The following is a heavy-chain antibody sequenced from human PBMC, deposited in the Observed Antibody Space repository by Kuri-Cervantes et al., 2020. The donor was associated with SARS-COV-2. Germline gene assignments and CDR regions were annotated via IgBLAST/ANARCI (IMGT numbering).Heavy chain of an antibody. CDR1: GYTFTSYY. J-gene: IGHJ6*03. CDR3: ARDLWGSGSPGYYYYMDV. Sequence: ASVKVSCKASGYTFTSYYMHWVRQAPGQGLEWMGIINPSGGSTSYAQKFQGRVTMTRDTSTSTVYMELSSLRSEDTAVYYCARDLWGSGSPGYYYYMDVWGKGTTVTVSS. D-gene: IGHD3-10*01. V-gene: IGHV1-46*01. CDR2: INPSGGST.